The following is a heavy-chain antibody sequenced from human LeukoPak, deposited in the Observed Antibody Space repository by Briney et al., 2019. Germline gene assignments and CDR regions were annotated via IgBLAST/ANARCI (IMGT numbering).Heavy chain of an antibody. V-gene: IGHV1-2*02. CDR2: INPNSGGT. CDR3: ARDLHAVGSGRGDNLFDP. J-gene: IGHJ5*02. CDR1: GYTFTGYY. D-gene: IGHD3-3*01. Sequence: ASVKVSCKASGYTFTGYYMHWVRQAPGQGLEWMGWINPNSGGTNYAQKFQGRVTMTRDTSISTAYMELSRLISDDTAVYYCARDLHAVGSGRGDNLFDPWGQGTLVTVSS.